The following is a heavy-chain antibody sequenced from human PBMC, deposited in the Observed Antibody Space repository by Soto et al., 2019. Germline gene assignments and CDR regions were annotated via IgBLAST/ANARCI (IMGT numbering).Heavy chain of an antibody. Sequence: LQLQESGPGLVKPSETLSLTCTVSAGSISSSSYYWGWIRQPPGKGLEWIGSIYYSGSTYYNPSLKSRVTISVDTSKNQFSLKLSSVTAADTVVYYCARHTPAISISDHWGQGTLVTVSS. V-gene: IGHV4-39*01. CDR1: AGSISSSSYY. J-gene: IGHJ4*02. CDR2: IYYSGST. CDR3: ARHTPAISISDH. D-gene: IGHD2-15*01.